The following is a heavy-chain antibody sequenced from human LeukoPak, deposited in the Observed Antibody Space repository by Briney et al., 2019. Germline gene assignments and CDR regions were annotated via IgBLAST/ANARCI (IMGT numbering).Heavy chain of an antibody. CDR2: ISAYNGNT. CDR3: ARESIVVVPAAIPFDI. Sequence: GASVKVSCKASGYTFTSYGISWVRQAPGQGLEWMGWISAYNGNTNYAQKLQGRVTMTTDTSTSTAYMELRSLRSDDTAVHYCARESIVVVPAAIPFDIWGQGTTVTVSS. J-gene: IGHJ3*02. V-gene: IGHV1-18*01. CDR1: GYTFTSYG. D-gene: IGHD2-2*01.